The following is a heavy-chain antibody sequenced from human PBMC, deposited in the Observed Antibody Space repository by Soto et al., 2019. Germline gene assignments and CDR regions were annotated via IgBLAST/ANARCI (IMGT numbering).Heavy chain of an antibody. Sequence: VQLVQSGAEVKKPGASVKISCKASGYTFDTYSMTWVRQAPGQGLEWMAWINPYNGNTHYSQKAQGRVSVTTDTSTSTVYMELRRLRSDDTAVYSCARDVFSNSPYLDFWGQGTLVTVSS. D-gene: IGHD1-1*01. J-gene: IGHJ4*02. CDR2: INPYNGNT. V-gene: IGHV1-18*04. CDR1: GYTFDTYS. CDR3: ARDVFSNSPYLDF.